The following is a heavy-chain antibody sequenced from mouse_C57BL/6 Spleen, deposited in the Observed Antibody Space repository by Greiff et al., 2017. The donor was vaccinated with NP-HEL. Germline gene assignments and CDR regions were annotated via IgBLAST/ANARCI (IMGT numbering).Heavy chain of an antibody. Sequence: VQLQQSGAELVRPGASVKLSCTASGFNIKDYYMHWVKQRPEQGLEWIGRIDPEDGDTEYAPKFQGKATMTADTSSNTAYLQLSSLTSADTAVYYCTTFITTVVASHWGQGTTLTVSS. CDR1: GFNIKDYY. D-gene: IGHD1-1*01. V-gene: IGHV14-1*01. J-gene: IGHJ2*01. CDR3: TTFITTVVASH. CDR2: IDPEDGDT.